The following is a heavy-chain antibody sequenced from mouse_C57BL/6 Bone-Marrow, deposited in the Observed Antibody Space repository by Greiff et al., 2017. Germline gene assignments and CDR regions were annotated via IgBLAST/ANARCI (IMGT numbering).Heavy chain of an antibody. J-gene: IGHJ2*01. CDR1: GYTFTSYW. V-gene: IGHV1-74*01. Sequence: QVQLQQPGAELVKPGASVKVSCKASGYTFTSYWMHWVKQRPGQGLEWIGRIHPSDSATNYNQKFKGKATLTVDKSSSTAYMQLSSLTSEGAAVYYCAICGCYLDYGGQGTTLTVSS. CDR3: AICGCYLDY. CDR2: IHPSDSAT.